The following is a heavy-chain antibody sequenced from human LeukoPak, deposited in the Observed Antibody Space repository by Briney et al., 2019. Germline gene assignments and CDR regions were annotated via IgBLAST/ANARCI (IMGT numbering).Heavy chain of an antibody. J-gene: IGHJ4*02. V-gene: IGHV3-23*01. CDR2: ISGSGGST. D-gene: IGHD3-10*01. CDR1: GFTFSSYA. CDR3: TKGPRTVRFGDRHKGIFDY. Sequence: GGSLRLSCAASGFTFSSYAMSWVRQAPGKGLEWVSAISGSGGSTYYADSVKGRFTISRDNSKNTLYLQMNSLRSADTAVYYCTKGPRTVRFGDRHKGIFDYWGQGTLVTVSS.